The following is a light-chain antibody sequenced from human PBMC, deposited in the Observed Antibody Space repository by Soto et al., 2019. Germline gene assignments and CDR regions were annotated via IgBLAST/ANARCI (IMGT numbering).Light chain of an antibody. CDR2: GAS. Sequence: EIVLTQSPGTLSLSPGERATLSCRASQSVSSSYLAWYQQKPGQDPRLLIYGASSRATGIPDRFSGSGSGTDCTLTISRLEPEDFAVYYCQQYGSSPRLTFAGGTKVEIK. CDR1: QSVSSSY. V-gene: IGKV3-20*01. J-gene: IGKJ4*01. CDR3: QQYGSSPRLT.